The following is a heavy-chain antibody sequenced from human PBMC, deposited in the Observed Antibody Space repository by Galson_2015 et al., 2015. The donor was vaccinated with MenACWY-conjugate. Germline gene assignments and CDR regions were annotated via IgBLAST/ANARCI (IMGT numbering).Heavy chain of an antibody. Sequence: SLRLSCAASGFTFSSYWMSWVRQAPGKGLEWVANINDEGGSEKYYADSVKGRFTISTDNAKNMVYLQMDGLGDEDTPVYFCARDINWSFDYWGQGSLVTVSS. D-gene: IGHD1-1*01. J-gene: IGHJ4*02. CDR1: GFTFSSYW. CDR3: ARDINWSFDY. CDR2: INDEGGSEK. V-gene: IGHV3-7*01.